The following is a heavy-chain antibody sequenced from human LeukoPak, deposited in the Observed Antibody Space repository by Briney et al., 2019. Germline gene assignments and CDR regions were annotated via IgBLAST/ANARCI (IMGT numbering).Heavy chain of an antibody. CDR3: VRIAVAGHFDY. J-gene: IGHJ4*02. D-gene: IGHD6-19*01. V-gene: IGHV3-11*01. CDR1: GFTISSNY. Sequence: GGSLRLSCAASGFTISSNYMSWVRQAPGKGLEWVSYISSSGSTIYYADSVKGRFTISRDNAKNSLYLQMNSLRAEDTAVYYCVRIAVAGHFDYWGQGTLVTVSS. CDR2: ISSSGSTI.